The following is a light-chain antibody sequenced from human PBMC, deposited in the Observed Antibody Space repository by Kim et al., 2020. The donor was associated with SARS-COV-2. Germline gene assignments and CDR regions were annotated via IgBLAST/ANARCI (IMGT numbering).Light chain of an antibody. J-gene: IGKJ5*01. CDR2: GAS. CDR1: QSVSSSY. V-gene: IGKV3-20*01. CDR3: QQYGSSPKIT. Sequence: PGERATLSCSASQSVSSSYLAWYQQKPGQAPRLLIYGASSRATGIPDRFSGSGSGTDFTLTISRLEPEDFAVYYCQQYGSSPKITFGQGTRLEIK.